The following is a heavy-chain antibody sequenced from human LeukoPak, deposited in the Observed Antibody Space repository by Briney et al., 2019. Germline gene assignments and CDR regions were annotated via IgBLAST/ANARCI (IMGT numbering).Heavy chain of an antibody. D-gene: IGHD5-24*01. CDR2: IYYSGST. CDR1: GGSISSSSYY. CDR3: ARQGDGYNFGY. Sequence: KPSGTPSLTCTVSGGSISSSSYYWGWIRPPPGKGLEWIGSIYYSGSTYYNPSLKSRVTISVDTSKNQFSLKLSSVTAADTAVYYCARQGDGYNFGYWGQGTLVTVSS. J-gene: IGHJ4*02. V-gene: IGHV4-39*01.